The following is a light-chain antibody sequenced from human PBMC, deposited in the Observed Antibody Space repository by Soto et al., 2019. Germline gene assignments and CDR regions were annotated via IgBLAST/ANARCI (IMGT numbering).Light chain of an antibody. J-gene: IGKJ1*01. CDR1: QSISSSY. CDR3: QQYVASTWT. Sequence: IGLTQSPGTLSLSPGERATLSCRASQSISSSYFAWSQQKPGQAPRLLIYGASSRATGIPDRFSGSGSGTDFTLTISRLEPEDFAVYYCQQYVASTWTFGQGTKV. V-gene: IGKV3-20*01. CDR2: GAS.